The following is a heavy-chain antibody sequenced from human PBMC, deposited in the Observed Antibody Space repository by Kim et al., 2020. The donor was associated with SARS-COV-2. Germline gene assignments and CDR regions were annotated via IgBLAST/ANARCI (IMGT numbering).Heavy chain of an antibody. CDR2: ISYDGSNK. CDR1: GFTFSSYG. Sequence: GGSLRLSCAASGFTFSSYGMHWVRQAPGKGLEWVAVISYDGSNKYYADSVKGRFTISRDNSKNTLYLQMNSLRAEDTAVYYCAKEDLPGFGPCDYWGQGTLVTVSS. D-gene: IGHD3-10*01. J-gene: IGHJ4*02. CDR3: AKEDLPGFGPCDY. V-gene: IGHV3-30*18.